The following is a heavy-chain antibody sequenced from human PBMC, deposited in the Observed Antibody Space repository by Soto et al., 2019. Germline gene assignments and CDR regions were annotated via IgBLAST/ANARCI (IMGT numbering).Heavy chain of an antibody. D-gene: IGHD3-3*01. CDR3: ATSPKVEPRFFAWFDL. CDR1: GGTFITYA. Sequence: GASVKVSCKASGGTFITYAINWVRQAPGQGLEWMGGFIPLSGTTLYAQRFQGRVVTTADESTNTAYMELSGLRSEDTAVYYCATSPKVEPRFFAWFDLWGQGTLVTVSS. V-gene: IGHV1-69*13. J-gene: IGHJ5*02. CDR2: FIPLSGTT.